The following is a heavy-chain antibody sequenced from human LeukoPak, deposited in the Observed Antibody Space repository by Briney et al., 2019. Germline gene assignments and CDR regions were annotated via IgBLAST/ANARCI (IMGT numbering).Heavy chain of an antibody. J-gene: IGHJ4*02. V-gene: IGHV4-59*01. CDR2: IYYSGST. D-gene: IGHD2-15*01. Sequence: SETLSLTCTVSGGSISSYYWSWIRQPPGKGLEWIGYIYYSGSTNYNPSLKSRVTISVDTSKNQFSLKLSSVTAADTAVYYCARAKIPKRDIVVVVAAAFDYWGQGTLVTVSS. CDR1: GGSISSYY. CDR3: ARAKIPKRDIVVVVAAAFDY.